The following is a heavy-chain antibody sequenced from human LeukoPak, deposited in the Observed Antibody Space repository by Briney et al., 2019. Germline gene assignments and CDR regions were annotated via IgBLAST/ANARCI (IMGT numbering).Heavy chain of an antibody. CDR2: IIGGAGST. Sequence: GGSLRLSCAASGFPFNNHGMSWVRQAPGKGLEWVSDIIGGAGSTYYADSVKGRFTISGDNSKNTLFLQMNSLRAEDTAVYYCARSLRNAFDIWGQGTMVTVSS. J-gene: IGHJ3*02. V-gene: IGHV3-23*01. CDR1: GFPFNNHG. CDR3: ARSLRNAFDI. D-gene: IGHD3-3*01.